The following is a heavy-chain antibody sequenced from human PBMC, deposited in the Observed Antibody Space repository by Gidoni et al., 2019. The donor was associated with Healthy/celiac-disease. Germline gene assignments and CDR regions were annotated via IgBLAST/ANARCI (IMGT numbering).Heavy chain of an antibody. CDR2: ISSSSSDI. J-gene: IGHJ6*03. V-gene: IGHV3-21*01. CDR3: ARDDGRYYDILTGNYYYYYMDV. CDR1: GFPFIRYS. Sequence: EVQLVESGGGLVKPGGSLRLSCAASGFPFIRYSMTGVGQAPGKGLEWVSSISSSSSDIYYADSVKGRFTISRDNAKNSLYLQMNSLRAEDTAVYYCARDDGRYYDILTGNYYYYYMDVWGKGTTVTVSS. D-gene: IGHD3-9*01.